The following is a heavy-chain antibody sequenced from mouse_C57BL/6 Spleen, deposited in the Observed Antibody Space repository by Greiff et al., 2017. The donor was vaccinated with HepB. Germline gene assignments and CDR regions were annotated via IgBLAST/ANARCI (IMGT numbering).Heavy chain of an antibody. CDR1: GYTFTDYY. J-gene: IGHJ4*01. V-gene: IGHV1-76*01. CDR3: AAIYYGYDEDYAMDY. CDR2: IYPGSGNT. Sequence: VKLMESGAELVRPGASVKLSCKASGYTFTDYYINWVKQRPGQGLEWIARIYPGSGNTYYNEKFKGKATLTAEKSSSTAYMQLSSLTSEDSAVYFCAAIYYGYDEDYAMDYWGQGTSVTVSS. D-gene: IGHD2-2*01.